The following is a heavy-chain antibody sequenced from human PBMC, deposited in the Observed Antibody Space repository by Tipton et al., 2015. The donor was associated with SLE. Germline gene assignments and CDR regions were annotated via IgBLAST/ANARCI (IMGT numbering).Heavy chain of an antibody. CDR2: MRHHDGVT. CDR1: GHSISSGYY. Sequence: TLSLTCDVSGHSISSGYYWGWIRQPPGKGLEWIASMRHHDGVTNSNPSLQSRVTMSIDASKKQVSLRLSSVTAADTAVYYCASSPGVTLFRVVTYFDLWGQGILVTVSS. D-gene: IGHD3-3*01. J-gene: IGHJ4*02. CDR3: ASSPGVTLFRVVTYFDL. V-gene: IGHV4-38-2*01.